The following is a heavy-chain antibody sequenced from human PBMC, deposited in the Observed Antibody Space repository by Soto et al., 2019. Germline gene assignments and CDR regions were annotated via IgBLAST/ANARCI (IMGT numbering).Heavy chain of an antibody. CDR1: GADIINHY. J-gene: IGHJ6*02. V-gene: IGHV4-59*08. CDR2: VSNTATT. D-gene: IGHD3-3*01. Sequence: PSETLSLTCTVSGADIINHYWAWIRQSPGGGLESIGYVSNTATTTYNPSLKNRVTISVDASKNQFYLKLRSVTAADTAVYYCASYDFWSGYSPYGMDGWGQGTTVTVAS. CDR3: ASYDFWSGYSPYGMDG.